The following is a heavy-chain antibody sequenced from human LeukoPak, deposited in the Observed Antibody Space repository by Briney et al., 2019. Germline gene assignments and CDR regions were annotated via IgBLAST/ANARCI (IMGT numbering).Heavy chain of an antibody. CDR2: ISYDGSNK. CDR3: ARALAAAAPFDY. CDR1: GFTFSSYA. D-gene: IGHD6-13*01. Sequence: GGSLRLSCAASGFTFSSYAMHWVRQAPGKGLEWVAVISYDGSNKYYADSVKGRFTISRDNSKNTLYLQMNSLRAEDTAVYYCARALAAAAPFDYWGQGTLVTVSP. V-gene: IGHV3-30-3*01. J-gene: IGHJ4*02.